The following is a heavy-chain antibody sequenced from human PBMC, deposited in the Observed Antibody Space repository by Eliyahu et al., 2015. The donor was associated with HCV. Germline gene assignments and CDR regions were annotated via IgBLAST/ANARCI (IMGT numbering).Heavy chain of an antibody. Sequence: QVQLQESGPGLVKPSETLSLTCXVSGGSISSYYWSWIRQPPGKGLEWIGYIYYSGSTHYNPSLKSRVTISVDTSKNQFSLKLSSVTAADTAVYYCARDVVQYGIDYWGQGTLVTVSS. CDR3: ARDVVQYGIDY. J-gene: IGHJ4*02. CDR2: IYYSGST. V-gene: IGHV4-59*01. CDR1: GGSISSYY. D-gene: IGHD2-21*01.